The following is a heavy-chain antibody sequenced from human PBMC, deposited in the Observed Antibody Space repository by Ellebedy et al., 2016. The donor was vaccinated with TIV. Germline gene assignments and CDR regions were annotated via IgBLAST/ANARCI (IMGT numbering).Heavy chain of an antibody. CDR3: AKGRGGGSDTSAPRYYFDY. CDR2: ISSTGSRT. V-gene: IGHV3-23*01. Sequence: PGGSLRLSCAASGFTFDDYAMHWVRQAPGKGLEWVSTISSTGSRTYYADSVEGRFIISRDNSKKTLYLQMNSLRAEDTAVYYCAKGRGGGSDTSAPRYYFDYWGLGTLVTVSS. J-gene: IGHJ4*02. D-gene: IGHD3-22*01. CDR1: GFTFDDYA.